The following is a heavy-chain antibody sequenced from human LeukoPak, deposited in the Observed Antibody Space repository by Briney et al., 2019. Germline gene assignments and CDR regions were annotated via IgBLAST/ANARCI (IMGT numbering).Heavy chain of an antibody. CDR1: GYSFTNYW. CDR2: IYPGDSDT. D-gene: IGHD3-22*01. Sequence: GESLKISCMGSGYSFTNYWIGWVRQMPGKGLEWMGIIYPGDSDTRYSPSFQGQVTISVDKSISTAYLQWSSLKASDTAMYYCARRPYDSNGYYFDYWGQGTLVTVSS. V-gene: IGHV5-51*01. J-gene: IGHJ4*02. CDR3: ARRPYDSNGYYFDY.